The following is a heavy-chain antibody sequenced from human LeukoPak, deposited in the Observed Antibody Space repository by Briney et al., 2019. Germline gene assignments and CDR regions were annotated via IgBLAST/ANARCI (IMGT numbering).Heavy chain of an antibody. V-gene: IGHV3-21*01. CDR1: GFTFSSYS. D-gene: IGHD1-26*01. Sequence: GGSLRLSCAASGFTFSSYSMNLVRQAPGKGLEWVSSISSSSSYIYYADSVKGRFTISRDNAKNSLYLQMNSLRAEDTAVYYCARVPVGATTSGCYFDYSGQGTLVTVSS. CDR2: ISSSSSYI. CDR3: ARVPVGATTSGCYFDY. J-gene: IGHJ4*02.